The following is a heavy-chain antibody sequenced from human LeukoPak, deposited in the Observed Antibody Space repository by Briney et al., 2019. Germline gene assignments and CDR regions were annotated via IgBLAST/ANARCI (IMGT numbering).Heavy chain of an antibody. CDR3: AKQRPVGTSVDFDI. J-gene: IGHJ3*02. Sequence: KPSETLSLTCAVSGYSISSGSYWGWIRQPPGKGLVWIVTIYHSGSTYYNPSLKRRVTMSVDTSKNRFSLKLSSVTAADTAMYYCAKQRPVGTSVDFDIWGQGTMVTVSS. CDR2: IYHSGST. D-gene: IGHD1-26*01. V-gene: IGHV4-38-2*01. CDR1: GYSISSGSY.